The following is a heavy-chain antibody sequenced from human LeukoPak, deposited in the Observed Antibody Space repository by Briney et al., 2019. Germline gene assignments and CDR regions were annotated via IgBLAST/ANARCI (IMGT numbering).Heavy chain of an antibody. J-gene: IGHJ6*03. V-gene: IGHV4-39*07. CDR1: GGSIRSNYY. Sequence: SETLSLTCTVSGGSIRSNYYWGWIRQPPGKGLEWIGRIYYSRNSYYNPSLKSRVTMSIDTSKNQFSLKVNSVTAADTAVYYCASLLGYCSGNRCPSSANYYYYMDVWGKGTTVTVSS. D-gene: IGHD2-15*01. CDR3: ASLLGYCSGNRCPSSANYYYYMDV. CDR2: IYYSRNS.